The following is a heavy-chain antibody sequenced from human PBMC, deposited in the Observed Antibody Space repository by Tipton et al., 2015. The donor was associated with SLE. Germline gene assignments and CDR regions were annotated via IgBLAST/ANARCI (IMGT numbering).Heavy chain of an antibody. J-gene: IGHJ6*02. CDR3: ARVAYYYGMDV. Sequence: TLSLTCTVSGGAISSYYYWSWIRQPPGKGLEWIGYIYTSGQTTYNPSLKSRVTMSRDTSKNQFSLNRSSATAADTAVYYCARVAYYYGMDVWGQGTTVTVSS. V-gene: IGHV4-4*09. CDR1: GGAISSYYY. CDR2: IYTSGQT.